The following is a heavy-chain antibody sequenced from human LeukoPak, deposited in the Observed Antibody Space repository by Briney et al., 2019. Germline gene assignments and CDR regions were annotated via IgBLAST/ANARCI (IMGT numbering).Heavy chain of an antibody. CDR2: IYGGRT. J-gene: IGHJ5*02. CDR1: GGSLGGNC. D-gene: IGHD1/OR15-1a*01. CDR3: AMRVREQRDTSPGNWLDP. Sequence: SETLSLTCTVSGGSLGGNCGHWIRQSPESGLEWIGRIYGGRTKYNPSLFSRVTISFDKPKNQFYLNLRSVTAADTAVYYCAMRVREQRDTSPGNWLDPWGEGTLVTDSS. V-gene: IGHV4-59*08.